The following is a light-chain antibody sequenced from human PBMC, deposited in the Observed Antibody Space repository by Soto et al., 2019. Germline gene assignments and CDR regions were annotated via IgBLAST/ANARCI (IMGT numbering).Light chain of an antibody. V-gene: IGKV1-5*01. Sequence: DIQMTQSPSTLSASVGDRVTITCRASQSISNWLAWYQQKPGKAPKLLIYDASRLKSGVPSRFSGSASGKEFTLAIRSLQREDFASYYCQHYNSRFGQGTKLEVK. CDR1: QSISNW. CDR2: DAS. J-gene: IGKJ2*03. CDR3: QHYNSR.